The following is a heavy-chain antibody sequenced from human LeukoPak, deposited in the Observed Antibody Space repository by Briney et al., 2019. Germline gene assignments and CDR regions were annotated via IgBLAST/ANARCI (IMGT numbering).Heavy chain of an antibody. CDR1: GYSFTSYW. CDR3: VRISVITFGGVIDSFDY. D-gene: IGHD3-16*02. CDR2: IYPGDSDT. V-gene: IGHV5-51*01. J-gene: IGHJ4*02. Sequence: GESLKISCKGSGYSFTSYWIGWVRQMPGKGLEWMGIIYPGDSDTRYSPSFQGQVTISADKSISTAYLQWSSLKASDTAMYYCVRISVITFGGVIDSFDYWGQGTLVTVSS.